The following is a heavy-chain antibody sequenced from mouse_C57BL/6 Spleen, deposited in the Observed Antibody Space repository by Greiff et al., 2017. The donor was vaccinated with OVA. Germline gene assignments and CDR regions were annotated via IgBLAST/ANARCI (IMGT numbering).Heavy chain of an antibody. Sequence: QVQLQQPGAELVKPGASVKLSCKASGYTFTSYWITWVKQRPGQGLEWIGDIYPGSGSTTYNEKFKSKATLTVDTSSSTAYMQLSSLTSEDSAVYYCARHYSYAMDYWGQGTSVTVSS. D-gene: IGHD2-12*01. J-gene: IGHJ4*01. V-gene: IGHV1-55*01. CDR3: ARHYSYAMDY. CDR1: GYTFTSYW. CDR2: IYPGSGST.